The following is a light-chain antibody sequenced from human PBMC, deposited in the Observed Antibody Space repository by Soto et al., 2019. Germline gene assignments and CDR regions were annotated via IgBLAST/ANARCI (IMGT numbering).Light chain of an antibody. CDR1: SSDVGGYNY. V-gene: IGLV2-8*01. CDR2: EVS. J-gene: IGLJ1*01. CDR3: GSRARSAPYV. Sequence: QSVLTQPPSASGSPGQSVTISCTGTSSDVGGYNYVSWYQHHPGKAPKVVVYEVSKRPSGVPDRFSGSKSGNTASLTVSGLQAEDEADYYCGSRARSAPYVFGTGTKVTVL.